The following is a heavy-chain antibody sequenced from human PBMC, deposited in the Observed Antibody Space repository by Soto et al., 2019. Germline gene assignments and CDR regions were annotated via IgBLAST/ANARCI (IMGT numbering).Heavy chain of an antibody. J-gene: IGHJ4*02. CDR1: VGSITSYY. V-gene: IGHV4-59*01. CDR2: IHNIGST. CDR3: ARGYSSSSSCYDFAH. Sequence: QVQLQESGPGLVKPSETLSLTCTVCVGSITSYYWIWIRQPPGKGLAWICSIHNIGSTNYNPSLTGRVSISVDTPKPQLSLMVPSVTAADTAMYCCARGYSSSSSCYDFAHWGQGSLVTVSS. D-gene: IGHD2-2*01.